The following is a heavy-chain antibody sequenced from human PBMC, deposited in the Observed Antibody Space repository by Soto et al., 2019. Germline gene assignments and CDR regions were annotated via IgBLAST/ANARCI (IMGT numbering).Heavy chain of an antibody. Sequence: QVQLQESGPGLVKPSGTLSLTCAVSGGSISSNCWSWVRQPPGKGLEWIGEIHHSGTTNDNPSLNSRVTISVDKSKNQFSLILSSVTAADTAVYYCARPIAVSATSGFDYWGQGTLVTVSS. CDR2: IHHSGTT. D-gene: IGHD6-19*01. V-gene: IGHV4-4*02. CDR1: GGSISSNC. J-gene: IGHJ4*02. CDR3: ARPIAVSATSGFDY.